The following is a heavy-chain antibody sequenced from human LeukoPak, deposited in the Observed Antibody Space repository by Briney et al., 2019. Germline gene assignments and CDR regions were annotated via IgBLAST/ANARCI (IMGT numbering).Heavy chain of an antibody. CDR1: GYTFTGYY. D-gene: IGHD6-13*01. CDR3: ARIRAAGSGMDV. J-gene: IGHJ6*02. CDR2: ISPNSGGT. V-gene: IGHV1-2*02. Sequence: ASVKVSCKATGYTFTGYYIHWVRQAPGPGFEWMGWISPNSGGTSYAQKFQGRVTLTRDTSISTAYMEVSRLTYDDTAIYYCARIRAAGSGMDVWGQGTTVTVSS.